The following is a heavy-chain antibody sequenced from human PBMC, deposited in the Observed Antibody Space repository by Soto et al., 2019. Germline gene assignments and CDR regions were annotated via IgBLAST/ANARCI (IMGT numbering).Heavy chain of an antibody. J-gene: IGHJ4*02. V-gene: IGHV1-18*01. CDR2: ISAYNGNT. CDR1: GYTFTSYG. Sequence: ASVKVSCKASGYTFTSYGISWVRQAPGQGLEWMGWISAYNGNTNYAQKLQGRVTMTTDTSTSTAYMELRSLRSDDTAVYYCAREIYYDSSGYYYPDYWGQGTLVTVSS. D-gene: IGHD3-22*01. CDR3: AREIYYDSSGYYYPDY.